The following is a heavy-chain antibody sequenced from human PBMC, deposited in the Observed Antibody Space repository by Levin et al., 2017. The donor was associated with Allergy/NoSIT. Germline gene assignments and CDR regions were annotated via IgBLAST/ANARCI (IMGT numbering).Heavy chain of an antibody. J-gene: IGHJ4*02. D-gene: IGHD3-22*01. V-gene: IGHV4-38-2*01. CDR2: IYHSGST. CDR3: ARVKNYYDSSGYYYYFDY. Sequence: SQTLSLTCAVSGYSISSGYYWGWIRQPPGKGLEWIGSIYHSGSTYYNPSLKSRVTISVDTSKNQFSLKLSSVTAADTAVYYCARVKNYYDSSGYYYYFDYWGQGTLVTVSS. CDR1: GYSISSGYY.